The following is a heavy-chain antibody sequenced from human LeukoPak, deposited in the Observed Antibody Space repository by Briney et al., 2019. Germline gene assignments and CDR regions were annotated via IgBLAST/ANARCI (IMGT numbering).Heavy chain of an antibody. J-gene: IGHJ4*02. CDR1: GFTFDDYA. V-gene: IGHV3-9*01. Sequence: SLRLSCAASGFTFDDYAMHWVRQAPGKGLEWVSGISWNSGSIGYADSVKGRFTISRDNAKNSLYLQMNSLRAEDTAVYYCARDLIYYDSSGSDYWGQGTLVTVSS. CDR2: ISWNSGSI. D-gene: IGHD3-22*01. CDR3: ARDLIYYDSSGSDY.